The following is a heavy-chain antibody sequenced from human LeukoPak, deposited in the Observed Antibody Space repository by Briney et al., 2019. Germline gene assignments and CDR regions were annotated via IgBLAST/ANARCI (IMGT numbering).Heavy chain of an antibody. CDR3: ARDPGYCSGTSCYQDV. CDR1: GYTFASYG. J-gene: IGHJ6*04. CDR2: ISAYSGHT. D-gene: IGHD2-2*01. Sequence: GASVKVSCNVFGYTFASYGISWVRQAPGQGLEWMGWISAYSGHTNYTQKFQGRVTMTRDTSTSTAYMELRSLRSDDTAVYFCARDPGYCSGTSCYQDVWGKGTTVTVSS. V-gene: IGHV1-18*01.